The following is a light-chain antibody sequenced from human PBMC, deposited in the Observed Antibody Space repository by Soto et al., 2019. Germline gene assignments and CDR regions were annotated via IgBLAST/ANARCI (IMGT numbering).Light chain of an antibody. CDR1: SSDVGGYNY. CDR2: EVN. V-gene: IGLV2-8*01. J-gene: IGLJ1*01. CDR3: SSYAGSDTDYV. Sequence: QSALTQPPSASGPPGQSVTISCTGTSSDVGGYNYVSWYQQHPGKAPKLLIYEVNKRPSGVPDRFSGSKSGNTASLTVSGLQAEDEADFYCSSYAGSDTDYVFGTGTKVTV.